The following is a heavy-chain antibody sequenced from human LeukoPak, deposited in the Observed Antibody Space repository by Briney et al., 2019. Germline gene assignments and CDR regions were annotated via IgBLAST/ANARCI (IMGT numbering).Heavy chain of an antibody. CDR1: GGSISSGGYS. CDR3: ARGNGAFDI. V-gene: IGHV4-30-2*01. D-gene: IGHD2-8*01. CDR2: IYHSGST. J-gene: IGHJ3*02. Sequence: SETLSLTCAVSGGSISSGGYSWSWIRQPPGKGLEWIGYIYHSGSTYYNPSLKSRVTISVDRSKNQFSLKLSSMTAADTAVYYCARGNGAFDIWGQGTMVTVSS.